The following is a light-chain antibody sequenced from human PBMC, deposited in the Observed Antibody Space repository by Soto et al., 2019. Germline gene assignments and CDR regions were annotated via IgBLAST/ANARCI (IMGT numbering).Light chain of an antibody. CDR1: ESVSTY. Sequence: ETVMTQSPATLSVSPGERVTFSCRASESVSTYLAWYQQKPGQAPRLLIYGASARATGIPDRFSGSGSGTEFTLIISNLQPEDFALYYCHQYLNWPQAFGQGTKVEIK. CDR2: GAS. J-gene: IGKJ1*01. CDR3: HQYLNWPQA. V-gene: IGKV3-15*01.